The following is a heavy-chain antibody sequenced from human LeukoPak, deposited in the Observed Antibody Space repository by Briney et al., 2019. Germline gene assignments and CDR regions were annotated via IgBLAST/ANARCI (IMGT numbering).Heavy chain of an antibody. CDR3: ARVRSESYSYYFDY. CDR2: MNPNSGNT. D-gene: IGHD1-26*01. V-gene: IGHV1-8*03. CDR1: GYTFTSYD. Sequence: ASVKVSCKASGYTFTSYDINWVRQATGQGPEWMGWMNPNSGNTGYAQKFQGRVTITRNTSISTAYMELSSLRAEDTAVYYCARVRSESYSYYFDYWGQGTLVTVSS. J-gene: IGHJ4*02.